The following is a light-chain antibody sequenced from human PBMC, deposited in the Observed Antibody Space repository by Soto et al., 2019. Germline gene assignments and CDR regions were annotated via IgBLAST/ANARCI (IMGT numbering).Light chain of an antibody. CDR2: EVV. V-gene: IGLV2-8*01. J-gene: IGLJ1*01. CDR1: KTDIGVYDF. CDR3: KSYAGSNTYV. Sequence: QSALTLPPSASGSPGQSVTLSCTGTKTDIGVYDFVSWYQHHPGKAPRLIIYEVVQRPSGVPDRFSGSKSGNTASLTVSGLQAADEADYFCKSYAGSNTYVFGSGTKLTVL.